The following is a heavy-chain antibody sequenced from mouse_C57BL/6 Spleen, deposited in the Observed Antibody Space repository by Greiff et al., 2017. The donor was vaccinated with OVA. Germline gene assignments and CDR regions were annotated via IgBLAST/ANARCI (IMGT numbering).Heavy chain of an antibody. CDR1: GYTFTSYC. V-gene: IGHV1-7*01. D-gene: IGHD2-2*01. CDR3: ARSGYYAYGGYFDV. J-gene: IGHJ1*03. Sequence: QVQLKQSGAELAKPGASVKLSCKASGYTFTSYCMHWVKQRPGQGLEWIGYINPSSGYTKYNQKFKDKATLTADQSSSTAYMQLSSLTYEDSAVYYCARSGYYAYGGYFDVWGTGTTVTVSS. CDR2: INPSSGYT.